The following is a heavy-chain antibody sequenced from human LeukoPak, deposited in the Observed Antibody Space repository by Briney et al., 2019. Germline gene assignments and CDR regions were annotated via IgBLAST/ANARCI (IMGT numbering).Heavy chain of an antibody. Sequence: PGGSLRLSCAASGFTFSSYSMNWVRQAPGKGLEWVSSISSSSYIYYADSVKGRFTISRDNAKNSLYLQMNSLRAEDTAVYYCARDRPSVVVPAASFDYWGQGTLVTVSS. J-gene: IGHJ4*02. CDR3: ARDRPSVVVPAASFDY. V-gene: IGHV3-21*01. CDR2: ISSSSYI. D-gene: IGHD2-2*01. CDR1: GFTFSSYS.